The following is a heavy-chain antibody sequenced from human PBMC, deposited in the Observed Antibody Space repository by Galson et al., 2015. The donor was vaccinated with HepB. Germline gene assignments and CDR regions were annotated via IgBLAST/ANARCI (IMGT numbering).Heavy chain of an antibody. Sequence: SVKVSCKASGYTFTSYAIHWVRQAPGQRLEWMAWINAGNGDTIYSQAFQGRVTVTRDTSASTAYMELSSLTSEDTAVYYCARGWELPSGGSWGQGTLVTVSS. CDR2: INAGNGDT. CDR3: ARGWELPSGGS. V-gene: IGHV1-3*01. CDR1: GYTFTSYA. D-gene: IGHD1-26*01. J-gene: IGHJ5*02.